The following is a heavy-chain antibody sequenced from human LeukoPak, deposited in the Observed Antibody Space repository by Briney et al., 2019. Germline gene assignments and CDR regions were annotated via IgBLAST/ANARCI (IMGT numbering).Heavy chain of an antibody. V-gene: IGHV1-3*01. Sequence: ASVKVSCKASGYTFTSYAMHWVRQAPGQRLEWMGWINAGNGNTKYSQKFQGRVTITRDTSAGTAYMELSSLRSEDTAVYYCARVGATVPRYFDYWGQGTLVTVSS. CDR3: ARVGATVPRYFDY. CDR2: INAGNGNT. D-gene: IGHD1-26*01. J-gene: IGHJ4*02. CDR1: GYTFTSYA.